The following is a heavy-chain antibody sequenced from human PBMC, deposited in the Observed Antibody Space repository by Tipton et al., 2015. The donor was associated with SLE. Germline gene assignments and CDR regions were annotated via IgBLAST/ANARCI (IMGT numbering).Heavy chain of an antibody. CDR1: GFTFSSYS. CDR3: ARDYNY. V-gene: IGHV3-21*05. J-gene: IGHJ4*02. CDR2: ISSSSSYT. Sequence: SLRLSCAASGFTFSSYSMNWVRQAPGKGLEWVSYISSSSSYTNYADSVKGRFTISRDNAKNSLYLQMNSLRAEDTAVYYCARDYNYWGQGTLVTVSS.